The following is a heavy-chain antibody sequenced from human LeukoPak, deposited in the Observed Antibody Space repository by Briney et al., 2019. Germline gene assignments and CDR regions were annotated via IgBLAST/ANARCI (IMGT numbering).Heavy chain of an antibody. J-gene: IGHJ3*02. D-gene: IGHD3-10*01. CDR1: GYTFTSYD. CDR3: ARSYYYGSGSWPFDI. CDR2: INPSGGST. V-gene: IGHV1-46*01. Sequence: PWASVKVSCKASGYTFTSYDINWVRQAPGQGLEWMGIINPSGGSTSYAQKFQGRVTMTRDTSTSTVYMELSSLRSEDTAVYYCARSYYYGSGSWPFDIWGQGTMVTVSS.